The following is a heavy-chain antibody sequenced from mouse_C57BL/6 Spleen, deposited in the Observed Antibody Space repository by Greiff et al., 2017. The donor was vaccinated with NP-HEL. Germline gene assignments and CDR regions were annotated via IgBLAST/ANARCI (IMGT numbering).Heavy chain of an antibody. J-gene: IGHJ3*01. CDR1: GYTFTDYN. Sequence: EVQLQQSGPELVKPGASVKIPCKASGYTFTDYNMDWVKQSHGKSLEWIGDINPNNGGTIYNQKFKGKATLTVDKSSHTAYMELRSLTSEDTAVYYWARGGVLAYWGQGTLVTVSA. CDR3: ARGGVLAY. CDR2: INPNNGGT. V-gene: IGHV1-18*01.